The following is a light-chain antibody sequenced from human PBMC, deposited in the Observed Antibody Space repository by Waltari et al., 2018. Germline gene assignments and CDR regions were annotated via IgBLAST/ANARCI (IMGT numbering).Light chain of an antibody. V-gene: IGKV1-5*03. CDR3: QQYNTDYT. Sequence: DVQMTQSPSTLSAAVGHTGSITCWASQSIMSWLAWYQQKAGKAPKVLISKASTLESGVPSRFSGSESGTEFTLTISNLQPDDFATYYCQQYNTDYTFGQGTILEIK. CDR1: QSIMSW. CDR2: KAS. J-gene: IGKJ2*01.